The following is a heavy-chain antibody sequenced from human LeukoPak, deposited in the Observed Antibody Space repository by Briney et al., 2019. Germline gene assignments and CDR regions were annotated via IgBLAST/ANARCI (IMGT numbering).Heavy chain of an antibody. J-gene: IGHJ4*02. Sequence: GGSLRLSCAASGFTFSSHSMNWVRQAPGKGLEWVSYISSSSSTIYYADSVKGRFTISRDNAKNSLYLRMNSLRAEDTAVYYCARGAYYYEDWGQGTLVTVSS. CDR1: GFTFSSHS. CDR2: ISSSSSTI. D-gene: IGHD3-22*01. CDR3: ARGAYYYED. V-gene: IGHV3-48*01.